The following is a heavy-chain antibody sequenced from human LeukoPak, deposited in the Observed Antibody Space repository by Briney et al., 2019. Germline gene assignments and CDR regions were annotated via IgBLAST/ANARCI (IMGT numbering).Heavy chain of an antibody. CDR2: ISGSGGR. CDR3: AKGGSFSGSYYVSWFDP. J-gene: IGHJ5*02. D-gene: IGHD3-10*01. V-gene: IGHV3-23*01. Sequence: GGSQRLSCAASGFTFSSFAMSWVRQAPGKGLEWVSTISGSGGRYYADSVKGRFTISRDNSKNTLYPQMNSLRAEDTAVYYCAKGGSFSGSYYVSWFDPWGQGTLVTVSS. CDR1: GFTFSSFA.